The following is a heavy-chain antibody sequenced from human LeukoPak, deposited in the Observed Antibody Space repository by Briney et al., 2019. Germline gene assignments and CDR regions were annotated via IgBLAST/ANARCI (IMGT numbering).Heavy chain of an antibody. D-gene: IGHD4-17*01. CDR2: IYYSGST. CDR3: ARAVTTYYFDY. V-gene: IGHV4-59*01. J-gene: IGHJ4*02. CDR1: GGSISSYY. Sequence: SETLSFTCTVSGGSISSYYWSWIRQPPGKGLEWIGYIYYSGSTNYNPSLKSRVTISVDTSKNQFSLKLSSVTAADTAVYYCARAVTTYYFDYWGQGTLVTVSS.